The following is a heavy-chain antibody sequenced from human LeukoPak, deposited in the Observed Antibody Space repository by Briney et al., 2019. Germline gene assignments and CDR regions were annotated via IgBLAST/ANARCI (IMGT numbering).Heavy chain of an antibody. Sequence: GGSLRLSCAASGFTFSSYSMNWVRQAPGKGPEWVSSISSSSSYIYYADSVKGRFTISRDNAKNSLFLQINSLRAEDTAVYYCARNLPAADYWGQGTLVTVSS. CDR2: ISSSSSYI. CDR3: ARNLPAADY. D-gene: IGHD2-2*01. CDR1: GFTFSSYS. J-gene: IGHJ4*02. V-gene: IGHV3-21*01.